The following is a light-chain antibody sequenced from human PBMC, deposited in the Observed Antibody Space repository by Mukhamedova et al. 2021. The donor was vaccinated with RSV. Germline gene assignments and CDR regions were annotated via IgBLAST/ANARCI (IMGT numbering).Light chain of an antibody. CDR2: AAS. J-gene: IGKJ2*01. CDR3: QQSYNSPYT. V-gene: IGKV1-39*01. Sequence: GKAPKVLIYAASNLQSGDPSRFSGSGSGAYYTLTISSLQPEDFATYYCQQSYNSPYTFGQGTKLEVK.